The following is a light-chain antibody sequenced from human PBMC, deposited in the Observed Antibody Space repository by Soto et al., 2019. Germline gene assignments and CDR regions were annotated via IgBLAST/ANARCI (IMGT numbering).Light chain of an antibody. V-gene: IGKV2-30*01. J-gene: IGKJ2*01. Sequence: DVVMTQSPLSLPVTLGQPASISCRSSQGLVFSDGNTYLSWFQQRPGQSPRRLIYRVSNRDSGVPDRFRGSGSGTDFTLKIRRVEAEEVGIYYFMQGAHWPMYTVGQWTKLEIK. CDR3: MQGAHWPMYT. CDR2: RVS. CDR1: QGLVFSDGNTY.